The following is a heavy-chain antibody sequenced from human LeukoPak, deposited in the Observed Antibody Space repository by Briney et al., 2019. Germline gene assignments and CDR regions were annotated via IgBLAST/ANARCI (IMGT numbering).Heavy chain of an antibody. CDR1: GYTFTGYY. CDR3: ARDPSGSYYGWFDP. CDR2: INPNSGGT. Sequence: ASVKVSCKASGYTFTGYYIHWVRQAPGQGLEWMGWINPNSGGTTYAQKFQGRVTLTRDTSISTAYMELRRLRSDDTALYYCARDPSGSYYGWFDPWGQGTLVTVFS. J-gene: IGHJ5*02. D-gene: IGHD1-26*01. V-gene: IGHV1-2*02.